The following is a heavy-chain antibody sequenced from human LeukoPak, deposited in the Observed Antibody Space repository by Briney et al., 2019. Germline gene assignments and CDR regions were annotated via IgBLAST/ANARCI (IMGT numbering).Heavy chain of an antibody. V-gene: IGHV4-31*03. Sequence: TQTFSCTASGTSTSRSVDYLSWIRQHPGKGLECIGFTYYSGSTHYNPSLESRVTISVDTSKNQLSLKLNSVTAADTAVYYGVGASYPPAGCGQASLVTVSS. D-gene: IGHD4/OR15-4a*01. CDR1: GTSTSRSVDY. J-gene: IGHJ4*01. CDR3: VGASYPPAG. CDR2: TYYSGST.